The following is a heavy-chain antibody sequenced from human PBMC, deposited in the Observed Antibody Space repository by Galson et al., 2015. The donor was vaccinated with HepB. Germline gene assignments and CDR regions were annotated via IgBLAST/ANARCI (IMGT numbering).Heavy chain of an antibody. CDR3: AKERDSSGWYDWYFDL. V-gene: IGHV3-23*01. CDR1: GFTFSSYA. J-gene: IGHJ2*01. Sequence: SLRLSCAASGFTFSSYAMNWVRQAPGKGLEWVSAIGAHGGTKFYADSVKGRFTISRDNSKNTLYLQMNSLRAEDTAVFYCAKERDSSGWYDWYFDLWGRGTLVTVSS. CDR2: IGAHGGTK. D-gene: IGHD6-13*01.